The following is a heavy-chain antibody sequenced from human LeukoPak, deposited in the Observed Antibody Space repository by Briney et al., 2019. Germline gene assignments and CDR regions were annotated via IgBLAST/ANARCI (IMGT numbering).Heavy chain of an antibody. CDR3: ARVPALWFGELSAVYYGMGV. D-gene: IGHD3-10*01. V-gene: IGHV1-18*01. J-gene: IGHJ6*02. Sequence: GASVKVSCKASGYTFTSYGISWVRQAPGQGLEWMGWISASNGNTNYAQKLQGRVTMTTDTSTSTAYMELRGLRSDDTAVYYCARVPALWFGELSAVYYGMGVWGQGTTVTVSS. CDR2: ISASNGNT. CDR1: GYTFTSYG.